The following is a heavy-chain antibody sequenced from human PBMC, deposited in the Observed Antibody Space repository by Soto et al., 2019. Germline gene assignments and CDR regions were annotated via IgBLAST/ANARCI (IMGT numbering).Heavy chain of an antibody. J-gene: IGHJ4*02. Sequence: EMQLLESGGGLVQPGGSLRLSCAASGFSFKHYAMSWVRQAPGKGLEWVSAVSGRGTDSFYTTSVKGRFTISRDNSNNPVYLHMGSLSAEDTAVCYCAKAGGTPTADVDHWGQGTLVTVSS. CDR3: AKAGGTPTADVDH. CDR2: VSGRGTDS. D-gene: IGHD2-2*01. V-gene: IGHV3-23*01. CDR1: GFSFKHYA.